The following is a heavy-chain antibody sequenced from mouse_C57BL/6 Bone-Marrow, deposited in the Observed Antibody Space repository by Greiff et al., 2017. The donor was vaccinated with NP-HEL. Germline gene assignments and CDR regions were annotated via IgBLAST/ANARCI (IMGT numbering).Heavy chain of an antibody. CDR3: ARDLYDYDVGGFAY. CDR1: GFTFSDFY. Sequence: EVQGVESGGGLVQSGRSLRLSCATSGFTFSDFYMEWVRQAPGKGLEWIAASRNKANDYTTEYSASVKGRFIVSRDTSQSILYLQMNALRAEDTAIYYCARDLYDYDVGGFAYWGQGTLVTVSA. V-gene: IGHV7-1*01. J-gene: IGHJ3*01. D-gene: IGHD2-4*01. CDR2: SRNKANDYTT.